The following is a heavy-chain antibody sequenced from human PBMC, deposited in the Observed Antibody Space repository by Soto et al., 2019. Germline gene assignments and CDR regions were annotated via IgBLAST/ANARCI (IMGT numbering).Heavy chain of an antibody. Sequence: QVHLVQSGAAVKKPGSSVKVSCKASGGTFSTHAISWVRQAPGQGLEWLGGIIPILGTPNYAQKFQGRVTVTADEYTSTAYMELSRLTSEDTAVYYCARAAFRSDYYGYYYGMDVWGQGTAVTVS. CDR3: ARAAFRSDYYGYYYGMDV. V-gene: IGHV1-69*01. D-gene: IGHD3-3*01. CDR2: IIPILGTP. CDR1: GGTFSTHA. J-gene: IGHJ6*02.